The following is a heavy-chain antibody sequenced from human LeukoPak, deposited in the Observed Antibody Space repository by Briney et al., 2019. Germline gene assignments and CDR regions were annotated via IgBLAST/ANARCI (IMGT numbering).Heavy chain of an antibody. J-gene: IGHJ4*02. CDR3: ASSLRYFDHDHFDY. CDR1: GGSISSYC. CDR2: IYYSGST. Sequence: SETLSLTCTVSGGSISSYCWSWIRQPPGKGLKWIGYIYYSGSTNYNPALKSRVTISVDTSKNQFSLKLSSVTAADTAVYYCASSLRYFDHDHFDYWGQGTLVTVSS. D-gene: IGHD3-9*01. V-gene: IGHV4-59*08.